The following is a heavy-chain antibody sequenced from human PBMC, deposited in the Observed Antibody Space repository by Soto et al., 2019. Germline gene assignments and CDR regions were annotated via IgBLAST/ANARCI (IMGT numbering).Heavy chain of an antibody. Sequence: PGGSLRLSCAASGFTFSSYAMSWVRQAPGKGLEWVSVISGSGGNTYYADSVKGRFTISRDSSKNTLYLQMNSLRVEDTAVYYCAKEFCQPRCPFDYWGQGTLVTVSS. CDR2: ISGSGGNT. D-gene: IGHD4-17*01. V-gene: IGHV3-23*01. CDR1: GFTFSSYA. J-gene: IGHJ4*02. CDR3: AKEFCQPRCPFDY.